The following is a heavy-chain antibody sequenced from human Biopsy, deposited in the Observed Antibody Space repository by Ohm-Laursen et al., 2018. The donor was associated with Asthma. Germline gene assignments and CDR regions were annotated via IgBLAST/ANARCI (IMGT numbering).Heavy chain of an antibody. CDR2: GFYSGTT. CDR3: ARVASYGDIYFAIDV. D-gene: IGHD4-17*01. Sequence: SETLSLTCTVSRGYIRSYDHHWAWIRQPPGKGLEWIGSGFYSGTTHYSPSLARRVSISVDTSRNQFSMTLRPVTAADSAVYFCARVASYGDIYFAIDVWGPGTTVSV. J-gene: IGHJ6*02. V-gene: IGHV4-30-4*01. CDR1: RGYIRSYDHH.